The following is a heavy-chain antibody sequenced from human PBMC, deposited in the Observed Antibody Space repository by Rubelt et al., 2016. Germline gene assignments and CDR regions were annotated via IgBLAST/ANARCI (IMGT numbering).Heavy chain of an antibody. D-gene: IGHD1-26*01. CDR2: INNDGTTT. J-gene: IGHJ4*02. V-gene: IGHV3-74*01. CDR3: ARVTSGSYDQ. Sequence: HWVRQAPGKGLEWVSCINNDGTTTSYAASVKGRFTISRDNSKNTLYLQMNSLRAGDTAVYYCARVTSGSYDQWGQGTLVTVSS.